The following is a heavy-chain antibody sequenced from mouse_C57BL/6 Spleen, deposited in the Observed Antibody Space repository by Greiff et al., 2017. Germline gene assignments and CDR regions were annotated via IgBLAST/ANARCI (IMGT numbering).Heavy chain of an antibody. CDR1: GYAFSSSW. J-gene: IGHJ4*01. CDR3: ARERGNYAMDY. V-gene: IGHV1-82*01. Sequence: VQLQQSGPELVKPGASVKISCKASGYAFSSSWMTWVKQRPGKGLEWIGRIYPGDGDTNYNGKFKGKATLTADKSSSTAYMQLSSLTSEDSAVYFCARERGNYAMDYWGQGTSVTVSS. CDR2: IYPGDGDT.